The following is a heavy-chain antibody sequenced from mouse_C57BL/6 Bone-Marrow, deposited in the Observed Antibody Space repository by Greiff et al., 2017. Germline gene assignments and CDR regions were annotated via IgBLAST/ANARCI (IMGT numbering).Heavy chain of an antibody. J-gene: IGHJ2*01. CDR3: ARGGLLLFDY. Sequence: VQLQQSGAELVKPGASVKLSCKASGYTFTSYWMHWVKQRPGQGLEWIGMIHPKSGSTNYNEKFKSKATLTVDKSSSTAYMQLSSLTSEDSAVYYCARGGLLLFDYWGQGTTLTVSS. D-gene: IGHD2-3*01. CDR2: IHPKSGST. V-gene: IGHV1-64*01. CDR1: GYTFTSYW.